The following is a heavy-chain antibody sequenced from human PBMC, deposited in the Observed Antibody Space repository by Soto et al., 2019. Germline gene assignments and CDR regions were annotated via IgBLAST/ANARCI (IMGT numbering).Heavy chain of an antibody. V-gene: IGHV4-39*01. CDR2: IYYSGST. J-gene: IGHJ6*02. D-gene: IGHD3-10*02. CDR3: ARLGTMFGELFSKNYYYYGMDV. CDR1: GGSISSSSYY. Sequence: QLQLQESGPGLVKPSETLSLTCTVSGGSISSSSYYWGWIRQPPGKGLEWIGSIYYSGSTYYNPSLKSRVTISVDTSKNQFSLKLSSVTAADTAVYYCARLGTMFGELFSKNYYYYGMDVWGQGTTVTVSS.